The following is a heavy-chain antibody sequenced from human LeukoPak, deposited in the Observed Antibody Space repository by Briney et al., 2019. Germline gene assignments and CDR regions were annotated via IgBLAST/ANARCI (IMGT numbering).Heavy chain of an antibody. J-gene: IGHJ4*02. CDR3: ARASLILKGPQKLYYFDY. Sequence: SETLSLTCTVSAGSITNYYWSWIRQPPGKGLEWIGYIYYSGSTDYNSSLKSRVTISVDMSKNQFSLNLSSVTAADTAVYYCARASLILKGPQKLYYFDYWGQGTLVSVSS. CDR2: IYYSGST. D-gene: IGHD3/OR15-3a*01. V-gene: IGHV4-59*01. CDR1: AGSITNYY.